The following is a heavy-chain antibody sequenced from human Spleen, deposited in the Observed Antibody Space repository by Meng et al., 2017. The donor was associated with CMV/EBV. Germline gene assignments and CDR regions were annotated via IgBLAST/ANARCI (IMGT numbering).Heavy chain of an antibody. CDR3: ATSRPYSNYQLDY. Sequence: ASVKVSCKASGGTFSSYAISWVRQAPGQGLEWMGIINPSGGSTSYAQKFQGRVTMTRDTSTSTVYMELSSLRSEDTAVYYCATSRPYSNYQLDYWGQGTPVTVSS. CDR2: INPSGGST. D-gene: IGHD4-11*01. J-gene: IGHJ4*02. V-gene: IGHV1-46*01. CDR1: GGTFSSYA.